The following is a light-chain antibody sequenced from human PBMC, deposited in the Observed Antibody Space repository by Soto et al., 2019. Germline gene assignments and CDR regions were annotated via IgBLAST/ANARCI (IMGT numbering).Light chain of an antibody. J-gene: IGKJ1*01. V-gene: IGKV3-20*01. CDR3: QQYGSSPPET. CDR2: GAS. CDR1: QSVSSSY. Sequence: EIVLTQSPGTLSLSPGERATLSCRASQSVSSSYLAWYQQKPGQAPRLLIYGASSRATGIPDRFSGSGSGTYFSLTISRLEPEEFAVYYCQQYGSSPPETFGQGTKVEIK.